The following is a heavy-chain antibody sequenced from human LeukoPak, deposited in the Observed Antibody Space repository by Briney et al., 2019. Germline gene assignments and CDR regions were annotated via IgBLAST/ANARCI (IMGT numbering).Heavy chain of an antibody. D-gene: IGHD1-26*01. CDR2: IYYSGRT. CDR3: ARDTAPTWGELASEDAFDI. J-gene: IGHJ3*02. Sequence: PSETLSLTCSVSGGSISSYYWNWIRQTPGKGLEWIGYIYYSGRTNYNPSLKSRVTISVDTSKNQFSLTLSSVTTADTAVYYCARDTAPTWGELASEDAFDIWGQGTMVTVSS. CDR1: GGSISSYY. V-gene: IGHV4-59*01.